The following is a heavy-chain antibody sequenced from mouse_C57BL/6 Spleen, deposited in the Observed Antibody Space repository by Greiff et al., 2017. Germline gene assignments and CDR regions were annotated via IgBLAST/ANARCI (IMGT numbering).Heavy chain of an antibody. J-gene: IGHJ4*01. Sequence: QVHVKQSGAELVKPGASVKISCKASGYAFSSYWMNWVTQRPGKGLEWIGQIYPGDGDTNYNGQFKGKATLTADKSSSTAYMQLSSLTSEDSAVYFCARYYYGSSYLYYYAMDYWGQGTSVTVAS. V-gene: IGHV1-80*01. D-gene: IGHD1-1*01. CDR2: IYPGDGDT. CDR3: ARYYYGSSYLYYYAMDY. CDR1: GYAFSSYW.